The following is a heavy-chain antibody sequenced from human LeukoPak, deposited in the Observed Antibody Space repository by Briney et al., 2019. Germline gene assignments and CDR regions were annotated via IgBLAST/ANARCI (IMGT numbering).Heavy chain of an antibody. D-gene: IGHD4-17*01. Sequence: PGGSLRLSCAASGFTFSSYWMSWVRQAPGKGLEWVANIKQDGSEKYYVDSVKGRFTISRDNAKNSLYLQMNSLRAEDTAVYYCARDGDYGEYYANWFDPWGQGTLVTVSS. V-gene: IGHV3-7*01. J-gene: IGHJ5*02. CDR3: ARDGDYGEYYANWFDP. CDR1: GFTFSSYW. CDR2: IKQDGSEK.